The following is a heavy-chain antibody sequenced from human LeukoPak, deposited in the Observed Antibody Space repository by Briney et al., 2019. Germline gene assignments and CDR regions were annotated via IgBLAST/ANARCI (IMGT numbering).Heavy chain of an antibody. Sequence: PSQTLSLTCTVSGGSISSGGYYWSWIRQPPGKGLEWIGYIYHSGSTYYNPSLKSRVTISVDRSKNQFSLKLTSVTAADTAVYYCARDGATGGWFDPWGQGTLVTVSS. J-gene: IGHJ5*02. D-gene: IGHD1-26*01. CDR2: IYHSGST. CDR1: GGSISSGGYY. V-gene: IGHV4-30-2*01. CDR3: ARDGATGGWFDP.